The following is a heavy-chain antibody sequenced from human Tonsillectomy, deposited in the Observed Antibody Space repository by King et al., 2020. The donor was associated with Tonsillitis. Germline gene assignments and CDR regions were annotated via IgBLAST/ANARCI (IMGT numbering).Heavy chain of an antibody. CDR2: ISYDGSNT. J-gene: IGHJ4*02. CDR1: GFTFSSYG. D-gene: IGHD4-17*01. V-gene: IGHV3-30*02. CDR3: AKASDSGDYEPLDH. Sequence: VQLVESGGGVVQSGGSLRLSCAASGFTFSSYGMHWVRQAPGKGLEWVAYISYDGSNTYYADAVKGRFTISRDISKNTVYLQMSSLRVDDTAVYYCAKASDSGDYEPLDHWGQGPLVTVS.